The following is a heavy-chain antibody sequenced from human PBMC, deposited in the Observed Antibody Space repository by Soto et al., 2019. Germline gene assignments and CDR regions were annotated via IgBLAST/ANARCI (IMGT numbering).Heavy chain of an antibody. CDR1: GYTFTTYA. Sequence: ASVKVSCKASGYTFTTYAMHWVRQAPGQSLEWMGWINVGNGNTIHSQKFQARGTITRDTSASTAYMELSSLRSEDTAVYYCARFISGAYGMDVWGQGTTVTVSS. CDR2: INVGNGNT. D-gene: IGHD5-12*01. J-gene: IGHJ6*02. V-gene: IGHV1-3*01. CDR3: ARFISGAYGMDV.